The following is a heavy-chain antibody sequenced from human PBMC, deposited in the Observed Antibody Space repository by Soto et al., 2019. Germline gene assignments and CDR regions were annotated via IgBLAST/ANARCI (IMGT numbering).Heavy chain of an antibody. D-gene: IGHD2-15*01. CDR3: ARDGRINCSGGSCYSLDDYYYYYMDV. CDR1: GYTFTGYY. CDR2: INPNSGGT. J-gene: IGHJ6*03. Sequence: ASVKVSCKASGYTFTGYYMHWVRQAPGQGLEWMGWINPNSGGTNYAQKFQGWVTMTRDTSISTAYMELSRLRSDDTAVYYCARDGRINCSGGSCYSLDDYYYYYMDVWGKGTTVTVSS. V-gene: IGHV1-2*04.